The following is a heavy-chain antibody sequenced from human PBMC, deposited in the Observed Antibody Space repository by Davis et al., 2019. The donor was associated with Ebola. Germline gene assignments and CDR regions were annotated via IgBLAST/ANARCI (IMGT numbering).Heavy chain of an antibody. Sequence: GESLKISCAASGFSFSSYWMSWVRQAPGKGLEWVANIKQDGSEKYYVDSVEGRFTISRDNAKNSLYLQMNSLRAEDTAVYYCARDLKGGFSSVNWFDPWGQGTLVTVSS. CDR3: ARDLKGGFSSVNWFDP. V-gene: IGHV3-7*03. CDR2: IKQDGSEK. CDR1: GFSFSSYW. J-gene: IGHJ5*02. D-gene: IGHD3-16*02.